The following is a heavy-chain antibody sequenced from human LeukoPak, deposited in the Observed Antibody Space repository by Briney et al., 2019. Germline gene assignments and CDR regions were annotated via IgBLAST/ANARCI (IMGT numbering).Heavy chain of an antibody. CDR2: ISDSSSYI. D-gene: IGHD1-26*01. CDR3: TKGENGMDV. V-gene: IGHV3-21*01. CDR1: GFTFSSYR. J-gene: IGHJ6*02. Sequence: GGSLRLSCAASGFTFSSYRMNWVRQAPGKGLEWVSSISDSSSYIYHADSVKGRFTISRDNVKNSVYLQMNSLRAEDTATYYCTKGENGMDVWGQGTTVTVSS.